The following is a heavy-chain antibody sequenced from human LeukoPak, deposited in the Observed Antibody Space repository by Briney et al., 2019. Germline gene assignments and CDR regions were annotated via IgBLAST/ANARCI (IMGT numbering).Heavy chain of an antibody. CDR1: GSTFVSYS. J-gene: IGHJ4*02. CDR2: IRSSSSYI. V-gene: IGHV3-21*01. CDR3: ARWDRFHGV. D-gene: IGHD1-14*01. Sequence: GGSLRPAWAASGSTFVSYSMSWVSQPQGRGLGWVSSIRSSSSYIYYEDSVKGQFPLSRDNAKNSLYLQINRLRAEDTAVYYCARWDRFHGVWGQGTLVTVSS.